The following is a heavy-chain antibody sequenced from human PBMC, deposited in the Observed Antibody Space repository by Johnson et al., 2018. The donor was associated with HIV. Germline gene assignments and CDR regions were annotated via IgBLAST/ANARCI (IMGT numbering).Heavy chain of an antibody. CDR1: GFTFSSYA. CDR2: ISGSGGST. Sequence: VQLVESGGGLVQPGGSLRLSCAASGFTFSSYAMSWVRQAPGKGLEWVSAISGSGGSTYYADSVKGRWPISRDNSKNTLYLPMNRLRAEDTAFYYCAKGEVGHIVNTRESTFDIWGQGTMVIVSS. CDR3: AKGEVGHIVNTRESTFDI. D-gene: IGHD5-12*01. V-gene: IGHV3-23*04. J-gene: IGHJ3*02.